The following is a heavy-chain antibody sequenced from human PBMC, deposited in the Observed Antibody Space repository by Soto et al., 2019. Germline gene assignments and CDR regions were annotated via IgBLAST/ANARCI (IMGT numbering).Heavy chain of an antibody. CDR3: ARAVYSNYYFDY. Sequence: SETLSLTCTVSGGSISSGGYYWSWIRQHPGKGLEWIGYIYYSGSTYYNPSLKSRVTISVDTSKNQFSLKLSSVTAADTAVYYCARAVYSNYYFDYWGQGTLVPVSS. J-gene: IGHJ4*02. D-gene: IGHD4-4*01. CDR1: GGSISSGGYY. V-gene: IGHV4-31*03. CDR2: IYYSGST.